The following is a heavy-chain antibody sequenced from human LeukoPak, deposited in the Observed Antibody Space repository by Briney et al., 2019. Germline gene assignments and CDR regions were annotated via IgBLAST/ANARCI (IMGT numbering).Heavy chain of an antibody. D-gene: IGHD1-26*01. CDR2: IYHSGST. CDR1: GYSISSGYY. V-gene: IGHV4-38-2*02. Sequence: SETLSLTCSVSGYSISSGYYWGWIRQPPGKGPEWIGSIYHSGSTYYNPSLKSRVTISVDTSKNQFSLKLSSVTAADTAVYYCARGLGSYYFDYWGQGTLVTVSS. J-gene: IGHJ4*02. CDR3: ARGLGSYYFDY.